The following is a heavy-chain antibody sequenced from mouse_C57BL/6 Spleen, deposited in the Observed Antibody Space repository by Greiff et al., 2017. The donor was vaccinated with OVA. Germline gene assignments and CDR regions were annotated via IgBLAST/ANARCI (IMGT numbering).Heavy chain of an antibody. V-gene: IGHV1-85*01. Sequence: VHLVESGPELVKPGASVKLSCKASGYTFTSYDINWVKQRPGQGLEWIGWIYPRDGSTKYNEKFKGKATLTVDTSSSTAYMELHSLTSEDSAVYFCARKGAYYSNYIFAYWGQGTLVTVSA. CDR3: ARKGAYYSNYIFAY. CDR2: IYPRDGST. D-gene: IGHD2-5*01. CDR1: GYTFTSYD. J-gene: IGHJ3*01.